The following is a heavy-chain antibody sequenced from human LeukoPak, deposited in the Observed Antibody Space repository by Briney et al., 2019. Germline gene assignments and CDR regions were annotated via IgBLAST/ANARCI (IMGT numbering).Heavy chain of an antibody. V-gene: IGHV1-8*02. D-gene: IGHD3-10*01. CDR2: MNPNSGNT. Sequence: ASVKVSCKASGYTFTSYAMNWVRQATGQGLEWMGWMNPNSGNTGYAQKFQGRVTMTRNTSISTAYMELSSLRSEDTAVYYCARGSHYYGSGGDWWGQGTLVTVSS. CDR1: GYTFTSYA. CDR3: ARGSHYYGSGGDW. J-gene: IGHJ4*02.